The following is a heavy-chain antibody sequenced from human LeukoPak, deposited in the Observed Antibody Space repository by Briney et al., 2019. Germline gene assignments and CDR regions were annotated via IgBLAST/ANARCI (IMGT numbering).Heavy chain of an antibody. CDR3: ARELATPRDY. CDR1: GFTFSSYS. Sequence: GGSLRLPCAASGFTFSSYSMNWVRQAPGKGLEWVSVIYSGGSTYYADSVKGRFTISRDNSKNTLYLQMNSLRAEDTAVYYCARELATPRDYWGQGTLVTVSS. J-gene: IGHJ4*02. V-gene: IGHV3-66*01. D-gene: IGHD3-3*02. CDR2: IYSGGST.